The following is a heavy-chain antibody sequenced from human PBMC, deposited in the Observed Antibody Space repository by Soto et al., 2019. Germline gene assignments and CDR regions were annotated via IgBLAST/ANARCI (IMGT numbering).Heavy chain of an antibody. CDR2: IYHSGST. CDR1: GGSISSGGYS. J-gene: IGHJ4*02. CDR3: ARAPDY. Sequence: QLQLQESGSGLVKPSPTLSLPCAVSGGSISSGGYSWRWIRQPPGKGLEWIGYIYHSGSTYYNPSPKSRVTISVDRSKNQLSLKLSSETSADMAVYYFARAPDYWGQGTLVTVSS. V-gene: IGHV4-30-2*01.